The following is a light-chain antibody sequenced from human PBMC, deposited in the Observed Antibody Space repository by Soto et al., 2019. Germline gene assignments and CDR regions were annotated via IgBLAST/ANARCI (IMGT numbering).Light chain of an antibody. V-gene: IGKV1-33*01. CDR1: QDITNY. Sequence: IQMTQSPSSLSASVGDRVTITCQASQDITNYLIWYQQKPGEAPKLLIYDASSLGTGVSSRFSGSGSGTHFTHTISSLQPEDIATYYCQQFDSVPCTFGQGTKLEIK. CDR3: QQFDSVPCT. CDR2: DAS. J-gene: IGKJ2*02.